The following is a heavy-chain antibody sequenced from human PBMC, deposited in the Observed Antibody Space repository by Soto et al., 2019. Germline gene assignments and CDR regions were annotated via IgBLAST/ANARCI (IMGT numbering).Heavy chain of an antibody. CDR1: GYSFTSYW. V-gene: IGHV5-51*01. CDR2: IYPGDSDI. CDR3: ARHLLYYDSSGSPRDAFDI. Sequence: ESLKISCKGSGYSFTSYWIAWVRQVPGKGLELMGVIYPGDSDIRYSPSFQGQVTSSADKSISTAYLQWSSLKASDSAMYFCARHLLYYDSSGSPRDAFDIWGQGTMVTVSS. D-gene: IGHD3-22*01. J-gene: IGHJ3*02.